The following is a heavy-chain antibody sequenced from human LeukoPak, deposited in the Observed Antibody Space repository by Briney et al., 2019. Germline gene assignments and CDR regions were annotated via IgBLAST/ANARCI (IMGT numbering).Heavy chain of an antibody. V-gene: IGHV1-24*01. D-gene: IGHD3-3*01. J-gene: IGHJ6*02. CDR3: ATDLLGTVFGLDV. Sequence: GASVKVSCKVSGYTLTELSMHWVRQAPGKGLEWMGGFDPEDGETIYTQKFQGRVTMTEDTSTDTAYMEPSSLRSEDTAVYYCATDLLGTVFGLDVWGQGTTVTVSS. CDR2: FDPEDGET. CDR1: GYTLTELS.